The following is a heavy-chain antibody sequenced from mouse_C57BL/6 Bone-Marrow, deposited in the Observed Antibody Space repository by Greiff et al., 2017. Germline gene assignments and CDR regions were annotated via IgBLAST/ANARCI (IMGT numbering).Heavy chain of an antibody. CDR2: IYPGDGDT. CDR1: GYAFSSSW. J-gene: IGHJ3*01. CDR3: AGSGIYYSNYVPWFAY. Sequence: QVQLQQSGPELVKPGASVKISCKASGYAFSSSWMNWVKQRPGKGLEWIGRIYPGDGDTNYNGKFKGKATLTADKSSSTAYMQLSSLTSEDSAVYFYAGSGIYYSNYVPWFAYWGQGTLVTVSA. D-gene: IGHD2-5*01. V-gene: IGHV1-82*01.